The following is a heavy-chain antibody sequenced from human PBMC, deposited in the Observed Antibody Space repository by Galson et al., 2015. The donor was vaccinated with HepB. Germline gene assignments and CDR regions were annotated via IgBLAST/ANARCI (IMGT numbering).Heavy chain of an antibody. CDR3: AGAMVAFGY. D-gene: IGHD2-15*01. CDR2: ISYDGSNK. CDR1: GFTFSSYA. J-gene: IGHJ4*02. Sequence: SLRLSCAASGFTFSSYAMHWVRQAPGKGLEWVAVISYDGSNKYYADSVKGRFTISRDNSKNTLYLQMNSLRAEDTAVYYCAGAMVAFGYWGQGTLVTVSS. V-gene: IGHV3-30-3*01.